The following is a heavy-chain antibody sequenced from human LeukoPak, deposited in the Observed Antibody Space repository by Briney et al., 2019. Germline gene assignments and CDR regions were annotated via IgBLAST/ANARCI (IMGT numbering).Heavy chain of an antibody. D-gene: IGHD5-24*01. Sequence: ASVKVSCKASVGTFSSYAISWVRQAPGQGLEWMGGIIPIFGTANYAQKFQGRVTITTDESTSTAYMELSSLRSEDTAVYYCARAGGSTDGYNLDYWGQGTLVTVSS. CDR3: ARAGGSTDGYNLDY. J-gene: IGHJ4*02. CDR1: VGTFSSYA. CDR2: IIPIFGTA. V-gene: IGHV1-69*05.